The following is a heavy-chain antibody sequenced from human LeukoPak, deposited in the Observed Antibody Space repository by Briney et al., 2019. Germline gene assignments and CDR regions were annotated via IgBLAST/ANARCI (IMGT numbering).Heavy chain of an antibody. D-gene: IGHD6-19*01. J-gene: IGHJ4*02. CDR2: IGSSSSYI. V-gene: IGHV3-21*01. Sequence: GGSLRLSCAASGFTFSSYSMNWVRQAPGKGLEWVSSIGSSSSYIYYADSVKGRFTISRDNAKNSLYLQMNSLRAEDTAVYYCARDHPVDSSGWYRTFDYWGQGTLVTVSS. CDR1: GFTFSSYS. CDR3: ARDHPVDSSGWYRTFDY.